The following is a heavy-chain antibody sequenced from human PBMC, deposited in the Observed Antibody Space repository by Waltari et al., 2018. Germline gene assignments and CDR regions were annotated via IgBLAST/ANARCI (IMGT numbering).Heavy chain of an antibody. CDR2: ISWNSGSI. CDR3: AKGLRAVAMGWFDP. CDR1: GFTFDDYA. D-gene: IGHD6-19*01. J-gene: IGHJ5*02. V-gene: IGHV3-9*01. Sequence: EVQLVESGGGLVQPGRSLRLSCAASGFTFDDYAMHWVRQAPGKGLEWVSGISWNSGSIGYADSVKGRVTISRDNAKNSLYLQMNSLRAEDTALYYCAKGLRAVAMGWFDPWGQGTLVTVSS.